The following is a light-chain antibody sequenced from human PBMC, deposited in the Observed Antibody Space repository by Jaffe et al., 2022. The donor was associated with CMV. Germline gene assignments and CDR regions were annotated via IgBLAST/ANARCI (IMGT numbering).Light chain of an antibody. Sequence: QSVLTQPPSASGTPGQRVTISCSGSSSNIGSNTVSWYQQLPGTAPKLLIYSNNQRPSGVPDRFSGSKSGTSASLAISGLQSEDEADYSCAAWDDSLSGWVFGGGTKLTVL. CDR3: AAWDDSLSGWV. CDR2: SNN. J-gene: IGLJ3*02. CDR1: SSNIGSNT. V-gene: IGLV1-44*01.